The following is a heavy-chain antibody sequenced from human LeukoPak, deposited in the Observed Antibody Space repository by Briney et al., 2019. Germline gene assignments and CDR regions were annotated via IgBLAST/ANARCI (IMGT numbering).Heavy chain of an antibody. CDR2: IGGLGGST. Sequence: PGGSLRLSCAASGFTFSSYAMSWVRQAPGRGLEWVSSIGGLGGSTFYAVSVKGRFTISRDNSKKTLYLQMNSLRAEDTAVYYCAKRPDRSYYDRTGYYYFDYWGQGTLVTVSS. CDR1: GFTFSSYA. D-gene: IGHD3-22*01. CDR3: AKRPDRSYYDRTGYYYFDY. V-gene: IGHV3-23*01. J-gene: IGHJ4*02.